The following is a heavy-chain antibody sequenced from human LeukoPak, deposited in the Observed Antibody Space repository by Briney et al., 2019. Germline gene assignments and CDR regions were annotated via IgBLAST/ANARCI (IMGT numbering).Heavy chain of an antibody. J-gene: IGHJ4*02. Sequence: GGSLRLSCAASGFTFSSYGMHWVRQAPGKGLEWVAVISYDGSNKYYADSVKGRFTISRDNCKNTLYLQMNSLRAEDTAVYYCAKDFGSYYDSSGYYYGIFDYWGQGTLVTVSS. D-gene: IGHD3-22*01. CDR1: GFTFSSYG. V-gene: IGHV3-30*18. CDR3: AKDFGSYYDSSGYYYGIFDY. CDR2: ISYDGSNK.